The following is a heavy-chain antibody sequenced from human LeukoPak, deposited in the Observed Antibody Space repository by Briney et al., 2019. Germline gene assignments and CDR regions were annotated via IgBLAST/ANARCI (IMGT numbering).Heavy chain of an antibody. CDR2: ISAYNGNT. CDR3: ARDLLRLGELSLDY. CDR1: GYTFTSYG. D-gene: IGHD3-16*02. V-gene: IGHV1-18*01. J-gene: IGHJ4*02. Sequence: ASVKVSCKASGYTFTSYGISWVRQAPGQGLEWMGWISAYNGNTNYAQKLQGRVTMTTDTSTSTAYMELRSLRSDDTAMYYCARDLLRLGELSLDYWGQGTLVTVSS.